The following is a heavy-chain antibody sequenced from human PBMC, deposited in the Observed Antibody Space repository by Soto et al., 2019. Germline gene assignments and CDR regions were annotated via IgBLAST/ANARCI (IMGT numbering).Heavy chain of an antibody. D-gene: IGHD2-15*01. V-gene: IGHV1-8*01. CDR3: ARSCSGGSCYSYAFDI. J-gene: IGHJ3*02. CDR2: MNPNSGNT. Sequence: ASVKVSCKASGYTFTSYDINWVRQATGQGLEWMGWMNPNSGNTGYAQKFQGRVTMTRNTSISTAYMELSSLRSEDTAVYYCARSCSGGSCYSYAFDIWGQGTMVTVSS. CDR1: GYTFTSYD.